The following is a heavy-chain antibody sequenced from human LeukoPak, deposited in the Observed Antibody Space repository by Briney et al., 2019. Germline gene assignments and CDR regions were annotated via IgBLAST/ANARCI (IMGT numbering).Heavy chain of an antibody. J-gene: IGHJ3*01. CDR2: IRSSSSTI. CDR1: GFTFSSYS. V-gene: IGHV3-48*01. Sequence: PGGSLRLSCAASGFTFSSYSMNWVRQAPGKGLEWVSYIRSSSSTIYYADSVKGRFTISRDNAKNSLYLQMNSLRAEDTAVYYCARDRDGYNESPQTHWGQGTMVTVSS. D-gene: IGHD5-24*01. CDR3: ARDRDGYNESPQTH.